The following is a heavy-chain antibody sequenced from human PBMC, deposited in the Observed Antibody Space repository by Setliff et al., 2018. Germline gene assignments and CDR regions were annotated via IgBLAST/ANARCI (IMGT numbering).Heavy chain of an antibody. D-gene: IGHD6-13*01. J-gene: IGHJ6*02. CDR3: ARVRKNDDSNNWYGASYYSYHYAMDV. CDR1: GYTFTTYG. V-gene: IGHV1-18*01. CDR2: ISADNGNT. Sequence: GGPVKVSCKASGYTFTTYGISWVRQAPGQGLEWMGWISADNGNTNYAQNLQGRVTMTTDTSTSTAYMELRSLRSDDTAIYYCARVRKNDDSNNWYGASYYSYHYAMDVWGLGTTVNVSS.